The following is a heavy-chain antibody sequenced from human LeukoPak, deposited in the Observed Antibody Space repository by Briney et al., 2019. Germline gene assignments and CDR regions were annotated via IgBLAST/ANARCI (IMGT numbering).Heavy chain of an antibody. J-gene: IGHJ5*02. D-gene: IGHD6-19*01. Sequence: PGGSLRLSCAASGFTLSSYAMHWVRQAPGKGLEYVSSIRSNGGSTYYANFVKGRFIISRDNSKNTLYLQMGSLRAEDMTVYHCARGGRADASGWYIWFDPWGQGTLVTVSS. CDR3: ARGGRADASGWYIWFDP. V-gene: IGHV3-64*01. CDR2: IRSNGGST. CDR1: GFTLSSYA.